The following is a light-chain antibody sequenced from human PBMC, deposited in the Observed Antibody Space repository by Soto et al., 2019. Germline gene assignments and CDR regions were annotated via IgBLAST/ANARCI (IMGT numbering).Light chain of an antibody. CDR1: TGAVATGHY. CDR2: DTS. J-gene: IGLJ1*01. Sequence: QAVVTQVPSLCVSPGGTVTLTCGSSTGAVATGHYTYWFHQKPGQAPRPLIYDTSNKFSWTPARFSGSLLGGKAALTLSGAQPEDDPEYYCLHYTGGYVVGPGTKVTVL. CDR3: LHYTGGYV. V-gene: IGLV7-46*01.